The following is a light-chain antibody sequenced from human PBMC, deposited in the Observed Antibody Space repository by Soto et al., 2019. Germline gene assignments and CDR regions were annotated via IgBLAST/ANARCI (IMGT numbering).Light chain of an antibody. J-gene: IGKJ2*01. CDR1: QSVSSSSY. Sequence: EIVLTQSPGTLSLSPGERATLSCRASQSVSSSSYLAWYQQKPGQAPRLLIYGASSRATGIPERFSGSGSATDLTITIIILEPEDFAVYYCRQYGSSPSYTFGQGTKLEIK. CDR2: GAS. V-gene: IGKV3-20*01. CDR3: RQYGSSPSYT.